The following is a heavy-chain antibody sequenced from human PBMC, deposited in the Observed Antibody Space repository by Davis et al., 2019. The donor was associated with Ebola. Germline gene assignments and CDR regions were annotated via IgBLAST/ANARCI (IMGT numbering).Heavy chain of an antibody. J-gene: IGHJ4*02. V-gene: IGHV1-3*01. Sequence: AASVKVSCKASGYTFTSYAMHWVRQAPGQRLEWMGWINAGNGNTKYSQKFQGRVTITRDTSASTAYMELSSLRSEDTAVYYCARETDRIAAAGIDYWGQGTLVTVSS. CDR1: GYTFTSYA. CDR2: INAGNGNT. CDR3: ARETDRIAAAGIDY. D-gene: IGHD6-13*01.